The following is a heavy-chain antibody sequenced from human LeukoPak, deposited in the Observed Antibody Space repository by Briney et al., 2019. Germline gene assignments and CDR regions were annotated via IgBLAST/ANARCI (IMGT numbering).Heavy chain of an antibody. D-gene: IGHD1-7*01. Sequence: ASVKVSCKAPGYTFTGYYMHWVRQAPGQGLEWMGRINPNSGGTNYAQKFQGRVTMTRDTSISTAYMELSRLRSDDTAVYYCAREITGTTFPYYYYGMDVWGQGTTVTVSS. CDR2: INPNSGGT. CDR1: GYTFTGYY. V-gene: IGHV1-2*06. CDR3: AREITGTTFPYYYYGMDV. J-gene: IGHJ6*02.